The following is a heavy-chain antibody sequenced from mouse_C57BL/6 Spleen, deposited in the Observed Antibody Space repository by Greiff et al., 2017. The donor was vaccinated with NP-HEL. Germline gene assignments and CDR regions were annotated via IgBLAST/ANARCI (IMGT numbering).Heavy chain of an antibody. CDR3: ARGGGVPY. V-gene: IGHV1-50*01. J-gene: IGHJ4*01. D-gene: IGHD2-14*01. CDR1: GYTFTSYW. CDR2: IDPSDSYT. Sequence: QVQLQQPGAELVKPGASVKLSCKASGYTFTSYWMQWVKQRPGQGLEWIGEIDPSDSYTNYNQKFKGKATLTVDTSSSTAYMQLSSLTSEDSAVYYCARGGGVPYWGQGTSVTVSS.